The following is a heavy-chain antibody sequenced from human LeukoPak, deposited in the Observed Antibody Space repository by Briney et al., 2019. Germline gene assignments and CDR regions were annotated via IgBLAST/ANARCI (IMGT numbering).Heavy chain of an antibody. CDR1: GGTFSSYA. Sequence: SVKVSCKASGGTFSSYAISWVRQAPGQGLEWMGGIIPIFGTANYAQKFQGRFTITTDESTSRAYIELSSLRSEDKAVYYCARAGERYYGSGSYPVYYYYYMDVWGKGTTVTVSS. CDR3: ARAGERYYGSGSYPVYYYYYMDV. D-gene: IGHD3-10*01. V-gene: IGHV1-69*05. J-gene: IGHJ6*03. CDR2: IIPIFGTA.